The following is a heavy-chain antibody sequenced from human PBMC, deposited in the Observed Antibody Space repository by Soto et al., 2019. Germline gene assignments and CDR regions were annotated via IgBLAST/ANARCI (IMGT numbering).Heavy chain of an antibody. Sequence: GGSLRLSCAASGFTFSSYAMSWVRQAPGKGLEWVSAISGSGGSTYYADSVKGRFTISRDNSKNTLYLQMNSLRAEDTAVYYCAKDANWNDGEDYYYYYMDVWGKGTTVTVSS. CDR1: GFTFSSYA. D-gene: IGHD1-20*01. CDR3: AKDANWNDGEDYYYYYMDV. CDR2: ISGSGGST. J-gene: IGHJ6*03. V-gene: IGHV3-23*01.